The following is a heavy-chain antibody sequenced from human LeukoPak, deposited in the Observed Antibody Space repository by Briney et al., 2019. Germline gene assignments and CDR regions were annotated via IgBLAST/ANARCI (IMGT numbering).Heavy chain of an antibody. Sequence: GGSLRLSCAASGFTFSSYHMNWVRQAPGKGLEWVSYISIISSTIYHADSVKGRFTISRDDAKNSVYLQMNSLRAEDTAVYYCARTYERDLDSWGQGTLVTVSS. CDR1: GFTFSSYH. CDR3: ARTYERDLDS. J-gene: IGHJ4*02. CDR2: ISIISSTI. V-gene: IGHV3-48*01. D-gene: IGHD5-12*01.